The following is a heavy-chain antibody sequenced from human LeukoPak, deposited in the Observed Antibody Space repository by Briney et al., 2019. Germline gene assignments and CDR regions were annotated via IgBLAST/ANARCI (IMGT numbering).Heavy chain of an antibody. CDR2: INPNSGGT. V-gene: IGHV1-2*02. CDR3: AGLHYVWGSYRYDAFDI. CDR1: GYTFTGYY. D-gene: IGHD3-16*02. Sequence: ASVKVSCKASGYTFTGYYMHWVRQAPGQGLEWMGWINPNSGGTNYAQKFQGRVTMTRDTSISTAYIELSRLRSDDTAVYYCAGLHYVWGSYRYDAFDIWGQGTMVTVSS. J-gene: IGHJ3*02.